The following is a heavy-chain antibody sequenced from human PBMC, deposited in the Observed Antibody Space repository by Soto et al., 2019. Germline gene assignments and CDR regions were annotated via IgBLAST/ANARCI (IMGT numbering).Heavy chain of an antibody. V-gene: IGHV1-69*01. CDR3: SRDGHGYNYWYFDR. Sequence: QGQLVQSGAELREPGSSVKVSCKVSGDPFHTYTINWVRQAPGQRLAWMAGIRPIYGTANYSLTFPDRIKVTADESTATAYIELKSLTSEATAIYYCSRDGHGYNYWYFDRRGRGTLSTVSS. CDR1: GDPFHTYT. CDR2: IRPIYGTA. J-gene: IGHJ2*01. D-gene: IGHD5-12*01.